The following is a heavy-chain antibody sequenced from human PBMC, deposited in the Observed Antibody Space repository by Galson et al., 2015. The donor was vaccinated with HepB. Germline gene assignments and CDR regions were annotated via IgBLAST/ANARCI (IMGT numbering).Heavy chain of an antibody. D-gene: IGHD2-15*01. CDR1: GFTFSDYS. Sequence: SLRLSCAASGFTFSDYSMNWIRQAPGKGLEWVSYISTSGSSIYYADSVKGRFTVSRDNAKNSLYLQMNSLRDEDTAVYYCARDACDDGGSCYHYYYYYYMDVWGKGTTVTVSS. V-gene: IGHV3-11*01. J-gene: IGHJ6*03. CDR2: ISTSGSSI. CDR3: ARDACDDGGSCYHYYYYYYMDV.